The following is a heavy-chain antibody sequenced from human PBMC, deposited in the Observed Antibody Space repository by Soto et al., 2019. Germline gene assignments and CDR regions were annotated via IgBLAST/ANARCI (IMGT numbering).Heavy chain of an antibody. CDR3: ARGNHRWLQLWYFDL. D-gene: IGHD5-12*01. CDR2: IIPTFGTA. V-gene: IGHV1-69*12. CDR1: GGTFSSYT. J-gene: IGHJ2*01. Sequence: QVQLVQSGAEVKKPGASVTVSCKASGGTFSSYTISWVRQAPGQGLEWMGGIIPTFGTANYAHKIQGRVTITADESTRTACMELSSLRFQDTAVYYCARGNHRWLQLWYFDLWGRGTLVTVSS.